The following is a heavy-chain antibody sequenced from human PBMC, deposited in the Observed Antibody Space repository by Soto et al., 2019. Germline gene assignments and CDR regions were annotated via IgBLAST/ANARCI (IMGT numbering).Heavy chain of an antibody. CDR3: AELCGDSTIGDY. D-gene: IGHD4-17*01. CDR2: IWYDGSNK. Sequence: QVQLVESGGGVVQPGRSLRLSCAASGFTFSSYGMHWVRQAPGKGLEWVAVIWYDGSNKYYADSVKGRITISRDNSKNALYLQMNSLRAEDTAVYYCAELCGDSTIGDYWGQGTLVTVSS. J-gene: IGHJ4*02. V-gene: IGHV3-33*01. CDR1: GFTFSSYG.